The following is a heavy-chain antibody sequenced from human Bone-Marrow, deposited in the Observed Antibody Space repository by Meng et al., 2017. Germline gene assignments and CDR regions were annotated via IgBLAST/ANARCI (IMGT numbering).Heavy chain of an antibody. CDR3: SSLYVLVGPFWFDP. V-gene: IGHV4-31*03. J-gene: IGHJ5*02. D-gene: IGHD1-26*01. CDR2: IYYSGST. Sequence: WCSGLSRRVRPLHLSCSFSGGCISHRCYNANLIRQHRGKSFEWIWYIYYSGSTYYNPSLKSRLPISVGTSKTHSSLKLSSVLVADPAVYFFSSLYVLVGPFWFDPWGQGTLVTVSS. CDR1: GGCISHRCYN.